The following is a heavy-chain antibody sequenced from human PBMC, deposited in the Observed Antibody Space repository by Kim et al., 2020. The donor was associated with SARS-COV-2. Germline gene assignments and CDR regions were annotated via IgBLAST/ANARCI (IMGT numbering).Heavy chain of an antibody. Sequence: GGSLRLSCAASGFTFSSYAMSWVRQAPGKGLEWVSAISGSGGSTYYADSVKGRFTISRDNSKNTLYLQMNSLRAEDTAVYYCAKLNKRRDGYNSGLDYFDYWGQGTLVTVSS. J-gene: IGHJ4*02. CDR1: GFTFSSYA. CDR2: ISGSGGST. V-gene: IGHV3-23*01. CDR3: AKLNKRRDGYNSGLDYFDY. D-gene: IGHD1-1*01.